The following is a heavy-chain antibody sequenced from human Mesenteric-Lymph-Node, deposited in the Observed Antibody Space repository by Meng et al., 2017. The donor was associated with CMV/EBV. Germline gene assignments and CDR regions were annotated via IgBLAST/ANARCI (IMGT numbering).Heavy chain of an antibody. CDR1: GFTFSSYS. Sequence: GGSLRLSCAASGFTFSSYSMNWVRKAPGKGLEWVSSISSSSSYIYYADSVKGRFTISRDNAKNSLYLQMNSLRAEDTAVYYCARDVWEDQLLPFDYWGQGTLVTVSS. CDR2: ISSSSSYI. CDR3: ARDVWEDQLLPFDY. J-gene: IGHJ4*02. D-gene: IGHD2-2*01. V-gene: IGHV3-21*01.